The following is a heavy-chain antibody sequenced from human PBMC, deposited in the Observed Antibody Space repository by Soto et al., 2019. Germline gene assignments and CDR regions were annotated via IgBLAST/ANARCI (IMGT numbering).Heavy chain of an antibody. CDR2: IYSGGNT. CDR3: ASDSRGVGGWYTAGDY. D-gene: IGHD6-19*01. J-gene: IGHJ4*02. V-gene: IGHV3-66*01. CDR1: GFTVSSNH. Sequence: EVQLVESGGGLVQPGGSLRLSCAASGFTVSSNHMSWVRQAPGKGLEWVSVIYSGGNTHYGDSVKGRFTISRDNSKNTLYLQMNILRAEDTGVYYCASDSRGVGGWYTAGDYWGQGTLVTVSS.